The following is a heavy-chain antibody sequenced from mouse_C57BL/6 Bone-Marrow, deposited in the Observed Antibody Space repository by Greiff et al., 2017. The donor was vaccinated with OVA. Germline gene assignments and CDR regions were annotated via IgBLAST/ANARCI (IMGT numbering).Heavy chain of an antibody. Sequence: EVMLVESGGGLVKPGGSLKLSCAASGFTFSDYGMHWVRQAPEKGLEWVAYISSGSSTIYYAATVKGRFTSSRYNAKTTLFLQMTMLRSEDTAMYYCARDYWYFDVWGTGTTVTVSS. V-gene: IGHV5-17*01. CDR1: GFTFSDYG. CDR2: ISSGSSTI. J-gene: IGHJ1*03. CDR3: ARDYWYFDV.